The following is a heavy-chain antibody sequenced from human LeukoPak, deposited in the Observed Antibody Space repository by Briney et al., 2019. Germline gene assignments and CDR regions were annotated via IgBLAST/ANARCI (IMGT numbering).Heavy chain of an antibody. V-gene: IGHV3-23*01. Sequence: GGSLRLSCAASGFTFSNYAMTWVRQAPGKGLEWVSTISDSCGRTNYADSVQGRFTISRDNSKNTLYLQMNSLRAEDTAVYYCAKRPRSLLTFDYWGQGTLVAVSS. CDR2: ISDSCGRT. CDR3: AKRPRSLLTFDY. D-gene: IGHD1-26*01. CDR1: GFTFSNYA. J-gene: IGHJ4*02.